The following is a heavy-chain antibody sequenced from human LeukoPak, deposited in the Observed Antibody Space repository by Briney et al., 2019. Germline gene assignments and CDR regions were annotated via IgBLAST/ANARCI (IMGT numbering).Heavy chain of an antibody. Sequence: SVKVSCKASGGTFSSYAISWVRQAPGQGLEWMGGIIPIFGTANYAQKFQGRVTITTDESTSTAYMELSSLRSEDTAVYYCARDQCEAVAVAGTLGYWGQGTLVTVSS. CDR1: GGTFSSYA. CDR3: ARDQCEAVAVAGTLGY. CDR2: IIPIFGTA. D-gene: IGHD6-19*01. V-gene: IGHV1-69*05. J-gene: IGHJ4*02.